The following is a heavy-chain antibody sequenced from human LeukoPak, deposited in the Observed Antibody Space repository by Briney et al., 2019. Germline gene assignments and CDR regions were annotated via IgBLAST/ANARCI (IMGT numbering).Heavy chain of an antibody. CDR3: ARELDQGDVPRMDV. D-gene: IGHD2-21*02. CDR2: IKQDGSEK. CDR1: GFTFSSYW. V-gene: IGHV3-7*01. Sequence: GGSLRLSCAASGFTFSSYWMSWVRQAPGKELEGVANIKQDGSEKYYVDSVKGRFTISRDNAKNSLYLQMNSLRAEDTAVYYCARELDQGDVPRMDVWGQGTTVTVSS. J-gene: IGHJ6*02.